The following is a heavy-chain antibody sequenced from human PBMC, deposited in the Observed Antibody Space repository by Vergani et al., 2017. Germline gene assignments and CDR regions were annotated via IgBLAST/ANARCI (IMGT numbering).Heavy chain of an antibody. CDR3: AKSAGYYGSGMVDGMDV. Sequence: EVQLVESGGGLVQPGGSLRLSCAASGFTFSSYSMNWVRQAPGKGLEWVSYISSSSSTIYYADSVKGRFTISRDNAKNSLYLQMNSLRAEDTAVYYCAKSAGYYGSGMVDGMDVWGQGTTVTVSS. V-gene: IGHV3-48*01. CDR1: GFTFSSYS. J-gene: IGHJ6*02. D-gene: IGHD3-10*01. CDR2: ISSSSSTI.